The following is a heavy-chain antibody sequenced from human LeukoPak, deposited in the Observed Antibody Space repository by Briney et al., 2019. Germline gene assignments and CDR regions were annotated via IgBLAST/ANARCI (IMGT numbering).Heavy chain of an antibody. V-gene: IGHV4-31*03. CDR2: IYCSGST. D-gene: IGHD4-17*01. CDR1: GGSISSGGYY. Sequence: SETLSLTCTVSGGSISSGGYYWSWIRQHPGKGLEWIGYIYCSGSTYYNPSLKSRVTISVDTSKNQFSLKLSSVTAADTAVYYCARLRGAMTPVTSDFDYWGQGTLVTVSS. J-gene: IGHJ4*02. CDR3: ARLRGAMTPVTSDFDY.